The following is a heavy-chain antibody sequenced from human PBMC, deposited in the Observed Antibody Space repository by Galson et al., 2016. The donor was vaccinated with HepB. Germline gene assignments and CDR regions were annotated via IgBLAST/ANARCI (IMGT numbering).Heavy chain of an antibody. CDR3: AKVAHYYGSGEIDY. CDR1: GVILSTYG. J-gene: IGHJ4*02. Sequence: SLRLSCAASGVILSTYGMHWVRQAPGKGLEWVAVISYDGSNIYYADSVKGRFTISRDNSENTVYLQMRSLRAEDTAVYYCAKVAHYYGSGEIDYWGQGTLVTVSS. CDR2: ISYDGSNI. D-gene: IGHD3-10*01. V-gene: IGHV3-30*18.